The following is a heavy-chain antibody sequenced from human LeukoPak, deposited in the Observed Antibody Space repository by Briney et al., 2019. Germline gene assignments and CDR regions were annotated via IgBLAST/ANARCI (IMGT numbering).Heavy chain of an antibody. CDR3: ARLADY. CDR2: IKQDGSEK. CDR1: AFSFSSFW. J-gene: IGHJ4*02. V-gene: IGHV3-7*01. Sequence: PGGSLRLSCAASAFSFSSFWMSWVRQAPGKGLEWVATIKQDGSEKYYVDSVKGRFTISRDNAKNSLYLQMNSLRAEDTAVYFCARLADYWGQGTLVTVSS.